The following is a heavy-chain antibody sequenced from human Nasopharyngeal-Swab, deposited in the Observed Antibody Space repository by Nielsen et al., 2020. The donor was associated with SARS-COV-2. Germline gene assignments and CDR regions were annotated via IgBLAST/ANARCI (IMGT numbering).Heavy chain of an antibody. Sequence: SETLSLTCTVSGGSISSYYWSWIRQPPGKGLEWIGYIYYSGSTNYNPSLKSRVTISVDTSKNQFSLKLSSVTAADTVVYYCARENVLRYFDWLLNDAFDIWGQGTMVTVSS. CDR3: ARENVLRYFDWLLNDAFDI. CDR1: GGSISSYY. CDR2: IYYSGST. D-gene: IGHD3-9*01. V-gene: IGHV4-59*13. J-gene: IGHJ3*02.